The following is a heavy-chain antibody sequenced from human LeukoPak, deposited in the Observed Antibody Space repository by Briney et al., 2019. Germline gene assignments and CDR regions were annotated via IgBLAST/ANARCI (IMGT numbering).Heavy chain of an antibody. Sequence: GGPLRLSCAASGFTFSSYAMSWVRQAPGKGLEWVSAISGSGGSTYYADSVKGRFTISRDNSKNTLYLQMNSLRAEDTAVYYCAKDEEDIVVVVAAYWGQGTLVTVSS. CDR3: AKDEEDIVVVVAAY. CDR2: ISGSGGST. V-gene: IGHV3-23*01. CDR1: GFTFSSYA. D-gene: IGHD2-15*01. J-gene: IGHJ4*02.